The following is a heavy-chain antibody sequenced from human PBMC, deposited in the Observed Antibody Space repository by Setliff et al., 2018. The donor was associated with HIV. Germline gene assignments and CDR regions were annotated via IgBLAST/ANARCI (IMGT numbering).Heavy chain of an antibody. Sequence: ASVKVSCKASGYSFTRNFVHWVRQAPGQRLEWMGWINAGNGNTKYSQKFQGRVTISRDTSASTVYMELNSLRSEDTAIYYCARETRVYAMGAAGNFDYWGQGTLVTVSS. CDR1: GYSFTRNF. D-gene: IGHD2-8*01. J-gene: IGHJ4*02. CDR3: ARETRVYAMGAAGNFDY. V-gene: IGHV1-3*01. CDR2: INAGNGNT.